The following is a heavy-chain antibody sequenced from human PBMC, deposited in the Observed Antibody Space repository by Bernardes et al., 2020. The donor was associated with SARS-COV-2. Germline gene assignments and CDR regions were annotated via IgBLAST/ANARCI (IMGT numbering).Heavy chain of an antibody. J-gene: IGHJ4*02. CDR3: VRGPSDGHGRFEY. Sequence: GGSLRLSCAASGFTFSSYWMHWVRQAPGEGLVWVSRINGDGSTITYADSVRGRFTISRDNAKNTLYLQMNSLRVEDTAVYYCVRGPSDGHGRFEYWGQGILGTVAS. V-gene: IGHV3-74*03. CDR2: INGDGSTI. CDR1: GFTFSSYW.